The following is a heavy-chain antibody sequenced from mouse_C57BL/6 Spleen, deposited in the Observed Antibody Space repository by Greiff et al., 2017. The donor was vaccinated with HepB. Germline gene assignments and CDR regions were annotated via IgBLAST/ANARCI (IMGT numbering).Heavy chain of an antibody. CDR3: AGDYSNLHWYFDV. V-gene: IGHV5-9*01. D-gene: IGHD2-5*01. CDR1: GSTFSSYT. J-gene: IGHJ1*03. Sequence: EVKLVVPGGGLVKPGGSLKLSCAASGSTFSSYTMSWVRQTPEKWLEWVATISGGGANTYYPDSVKGRFTITRDNAKNTLYLQMSSLRSKDAALYDCAGDYSNLHWYFDVGGTGTTVTVSS. CDR2: ISGGGANT.